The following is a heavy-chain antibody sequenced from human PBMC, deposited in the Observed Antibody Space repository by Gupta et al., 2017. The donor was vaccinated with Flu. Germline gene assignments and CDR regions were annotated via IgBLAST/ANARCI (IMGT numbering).Heavy chain of an antibody. J-gene: IGHJ4*02. D-gene: IGHD2-8*02. CDR3: VRGVYPCTGTCYRLFDS. CDR2: ICGNGRDT. V-gene: IGHV3-23*01. CDR1: GFTFNNYA. Sequence: EVQMLEAGGTLIHPGGSRRLSCAASGFTFNNYAMSWIRQDPGRGLELVLSICGNGRDTYREDPENGRVTISRDNSKSTHYLEMNILRVEDSDVYYCVRGVYPCTGTCYRLFDSWGQGTLVTVSS.